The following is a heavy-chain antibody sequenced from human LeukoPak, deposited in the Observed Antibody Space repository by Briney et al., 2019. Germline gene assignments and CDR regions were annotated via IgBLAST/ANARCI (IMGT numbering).Heavy chain of an antibody. CDR2: INHSGST. D-gene: IGHD3-9*01. CDR1: GGSFSGYY. CDR3: ARGDILTGYWFDP. V-gene: IGHV4-34*01. Sequence: SETLSLTCAVYGGSFSGYYWSWIRKPPGKGLEWIGEINHSGSTNYNPSLKSRVTISVDTSKNQFSLKLSSVTAADTAVYYCARGDILTGYWFDPWGQGTLVTVSS. J-gene: IGHJ5*02.